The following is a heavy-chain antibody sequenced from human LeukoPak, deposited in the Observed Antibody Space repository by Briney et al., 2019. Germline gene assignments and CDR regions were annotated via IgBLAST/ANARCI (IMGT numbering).Heavy chain of an antibody. CDR3: AREGPYSSSWFFDY. D-gene: IGHD6-13*01. Sequence: GGSLRLSCAASGFTFSSYSMNWVRQAPGKGLEWVAVIWYDGSNKYYADSVKGRFTISRDNSKNTLYLQMNSLRAEDTAVYYCAREGPYSSSWFFDYWGQGTLVTVSS. V-gene: IGHV3-33*08. CDR1: GFTFSSYS. J-gene: IGHJ4*02. CDR2: IWYDGSNK.